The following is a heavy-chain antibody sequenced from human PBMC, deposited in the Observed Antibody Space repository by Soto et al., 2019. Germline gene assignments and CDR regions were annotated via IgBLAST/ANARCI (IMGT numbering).Heavy chain of an antibody. CDR2: ISHDGSNK. CDR1: GFTFSSYG. V-gene: IGHV3-30*18. Sequence: GGSLRLSCAASGFTFSSYGMHWVRQAPGKGLEWVAVISHDGSNKYYADSVKGRFTISRDNSKNTLYLQMNSLRAEDTAVYYCAKDLSEHLTYYYYGMDVWGQGTTVTVSS. J-gene: IGHJ6*02. CDR3: AKDLSEHLTYYYYGMDV.